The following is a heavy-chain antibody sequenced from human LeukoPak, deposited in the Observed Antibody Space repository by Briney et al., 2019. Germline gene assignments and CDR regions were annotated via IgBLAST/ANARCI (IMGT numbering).Heavy chain of an antibody. CDR3: AREKGAAAAVAFDI. CDR1: GYSISSGYY. J-gene: IGHJ3*02. CDR2: IYHSGST. Sequence: SETLSLTCTVSGYSISSGYYWGWIRQPPGKGLEWIGSIYHSGSTYYNPSLKSRVTISVDTSKNQFSLKLSSVTAADTAVYYCAREKGAAAAVAFDIWGQGTMVTVSS. D-gene: IGHD6-13*01. V-gene: IGHV4-38-2*02.